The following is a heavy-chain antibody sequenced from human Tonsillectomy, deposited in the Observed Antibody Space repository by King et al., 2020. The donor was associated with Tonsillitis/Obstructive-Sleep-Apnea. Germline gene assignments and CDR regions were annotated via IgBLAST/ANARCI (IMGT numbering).Heavy chain of an antibody. Sequence: QLQESGPGLVKPSETLSLTCTVSGGSISSYYWSWIRQPPGKGLEWIGYIYYSGSTNYNPSLKSGVTISVDTSKNQFSLTLSSVTAADTAVYYCARGGYDPDYYYYYLDVWGRGTTVTVSS. CDR3: ARGGYDPDYYYYYLDV. D-gene: IGHD5-12*01. CDR1: GGSISSYY. J-gene: IGHJ6*03. V-gene: IGHV4-59*01. CDR2: IYYSGST.